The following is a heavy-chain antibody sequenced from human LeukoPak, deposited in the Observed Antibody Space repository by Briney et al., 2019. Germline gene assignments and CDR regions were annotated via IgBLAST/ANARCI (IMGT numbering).Heavy chain of an antibody. CDR3: ASAVAGTDYYYGMDV. CDR1: GFTFSSYA. J-gene: IGHJ6*02. D-gene: IGHD6-19*01. Sequence: GGSLRLSCAASGFTFSSYAMHWVRQAPDKGLEWVAVISYDGSNKYYADSVKGRFTISRDNSKNTLYLQMNSLRAEDTAVYYCASAVAGTDYYYGMDVWGQGTTVTVSS. V-gene: IGHV3-30*04. CDR2: ISYDGSNK.